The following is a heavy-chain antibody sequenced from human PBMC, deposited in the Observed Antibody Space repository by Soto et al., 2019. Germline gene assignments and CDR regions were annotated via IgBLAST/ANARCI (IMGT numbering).Heavy chain of an antibody. Sequence: QVQLVESGGGVVQPGRSLRLSRAASGFTFSSYAMHWVRQAPGNGLEWVAVIWYGGSNKNYADSVKGRFTISRDNSKNTLYLQMNSLRTEDTAVYYCAKARHGSGTYSYFDYWGQGILVTVSS. J-gene: IGHJ4*02. CDR1: GFTFSSYA. CDR2: IWYGGSNK. CDR3: AKARHGSGTYSYFDY. D-gene: IGHD3-10*01. V-gene: IGHV3-30*18.